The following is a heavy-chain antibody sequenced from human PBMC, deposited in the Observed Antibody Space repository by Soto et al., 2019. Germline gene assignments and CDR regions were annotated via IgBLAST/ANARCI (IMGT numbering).Heavy chain of an antibody. CDR3: ARDVAVGYSYYGLDV. CDR1: GFTFSSYA. CDR2: ISYDGSNK. Sequence: QVQLVESGGGVVQPGRSLRLSCAASGFTFSSYAMHWVRQAPGKGLEWVAVISYDGSNKYYADSVKGRFTISRDNSKNTLYLQMNSLRAEDTAVYYCARDVAVGYSYYGLDVWGQGTTVTVSS. J-gene: IGHJ6*02. D-gene: IGHD6-19*01. V-gene: IGHV3-30-3*01.